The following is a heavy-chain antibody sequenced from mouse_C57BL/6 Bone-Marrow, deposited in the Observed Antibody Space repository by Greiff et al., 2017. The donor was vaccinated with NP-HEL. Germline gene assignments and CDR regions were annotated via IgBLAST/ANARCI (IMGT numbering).Heavy chain of an antibody. CDR2: INPNYGTT. Sequence: LVESGPELVKPGASVKISCKASGYSFTDYNMNWVKQSNGKSLEWIGVINPNYGTTSYNQKFKGKATLTVDQSSSTAYMQLNSLTSEDSAVYYCAREDYYGSSYYWYFDVWGTGTTVTVSS. CDR3: AREDYYGSSYYWYFDV. J-gene: IGHJ1*03. CDR1: GYSFTDYN. V-gene: IGHV1-39*01. D-gene: IGHD1-1*01.